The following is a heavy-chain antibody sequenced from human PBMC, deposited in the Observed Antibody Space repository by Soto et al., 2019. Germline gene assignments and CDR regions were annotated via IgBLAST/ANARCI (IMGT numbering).Heavy chain of an antibody. CDR1: GFTFSGSA. V-gene: IGHV3-73*01. D-gene: IGHD3-16*02. CDR2: IRSKANSYAT. Sequence: EVQLVESGGGLVQPGGSLKLSCAASGFTFSGSAMHWVRQASGKGLEWVGRIRSKANSYATAYAASVKGRFTISRDDSKNTAYLQMNSLKTEDTAVYYCTRHGEYDYVWGSYHYWGQGTLVTVSS. CDR3: TRHGEYDYVWGSYHY. J-gene: IGHJ4*02.